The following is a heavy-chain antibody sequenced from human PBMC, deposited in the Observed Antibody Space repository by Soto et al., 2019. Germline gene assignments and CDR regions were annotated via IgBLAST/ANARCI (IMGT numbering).Heavy chain of an antibody. J-gene: IGHJ6*03. CDR2: IIPIFGTA. D-gene: IGHD3-3*01. Sequence: ASVKVSCKASGGTFSSYAISWVRQAPGQGLEWMGGIIPIFGTANYAQKFQGRVTITADESTSTAYMELSSLRSEDTAVYYCAIGFVGFYVYYYYMDVWGKGTTVTVSS. CDR1: GGTFSSYA. CDR3: AIGFVGFYVYYYYMDV. V-gene: IGHV1-69*13.